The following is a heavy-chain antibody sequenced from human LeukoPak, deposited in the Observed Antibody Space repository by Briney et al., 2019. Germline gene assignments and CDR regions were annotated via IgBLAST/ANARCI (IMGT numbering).Heavy chain of an antibody. CDR1: GFTFSSYA. Sequence: PGRSLRLSCAASGFTFSSYAMHWVRQAPGKGLEWVAVISYDGSNKYYADSVKGRFTISRDNPKNTLYLHMHSLRADDTAVYYCAREEEMATNTDYWGQGTLVTVSS. CDR3: AREEEMATNTDY. D-gene: IGHD5-24*01. J-gene: IGHJ4*02. V-gene: IGHV3-30*04. CDR2: ISYDGSNK.